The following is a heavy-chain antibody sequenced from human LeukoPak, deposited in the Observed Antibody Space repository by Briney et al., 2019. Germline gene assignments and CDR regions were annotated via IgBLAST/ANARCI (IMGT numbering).Heavy chain of an antibody. Sequence: GGSLRLSHPASRLAFSSYEMNWVRQAPGKGMDWISYISSSGNNKYYADSVKGRFTITRDSAQSSLYLQMNSLRAEDTAVYYCARELGTYDWFDPWGQGTLVTVA. V-gene: IGHV3-48*03. CDR3: ARELGTYDWFDP. CDR2: ISSSGNNK. J-gene: IGHJ5*02. CDR1: RLAFSSYE. D-gene: IGHD1-26*01.